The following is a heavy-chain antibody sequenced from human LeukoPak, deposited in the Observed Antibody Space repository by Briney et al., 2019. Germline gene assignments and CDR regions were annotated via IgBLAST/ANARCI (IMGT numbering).Heavy chain of an antibody. V-gene: IGHV4-39*07. CDR2: IYYSGST. Sequence: PSETLSLTCTVSGGSISISNYYWGWIRQTPGKGLEWIASIYYSGSTYYNPSLKSRVTISVDTSKNQFSLKLSSVTAADTAVYYCARQKWLQLGYFDYWGQGTLVTVSS. CDR3: ARQKWLQLGYFDY. D-gene: IGHD5-24*01. CDR1: GGSISISNYY. J-gene: IGHJ4*02.